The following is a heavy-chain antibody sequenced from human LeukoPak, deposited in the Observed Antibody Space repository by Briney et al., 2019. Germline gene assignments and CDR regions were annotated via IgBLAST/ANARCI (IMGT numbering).Heavy chain of an antibody. CDR2: INGDGSNI. D-gene: IGHD3-9*01. V-gene: IGHV3-74*01. Sequence: PGGSLRLSCVASGFTSSSYWMHWVRQDPRKGLVWVSRINGDGSNINYADSVRGRFTISRDNAKNTLYLQMNTLRVEDTAVYYCARDLMDYDVSTGLHHYYMDVWGQGTTVTVSS. CDR3: ARDLMDYDVSTGLHHYYMDV. CDR1: GFTSSSYW. J-gene: IGHJ6*02.